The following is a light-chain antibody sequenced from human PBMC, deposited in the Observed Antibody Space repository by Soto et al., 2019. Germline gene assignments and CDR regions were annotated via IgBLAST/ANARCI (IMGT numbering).Light chain of an antibody. J-gene: IGKJ1*01. V-gene: IGKV1-5*03. Sequence: DIHMTQSPSTLSASEGDRVAITCRARQSISSWLAWYQQQPRKAPKLLIYKASSLESGVPSRFSGSGSGTEFTLTISSLQPDDFATYHSQQYNSYPWTFGQATKVDI. CDR2: KAS. CDR1: QSISSW. CDR3: QQYNSYPWT.